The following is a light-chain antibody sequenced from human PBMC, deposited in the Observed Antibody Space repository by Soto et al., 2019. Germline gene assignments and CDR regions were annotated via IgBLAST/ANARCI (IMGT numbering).Light chain of an antibody. CDR1: SSNIGAGYD. CDR2: GNS. Sequence: QSVLTQPPSVSGAPGQRVTISCTGSSSNIGAGYDVHWYQQLPGTAPKLLIYGNSNRPSGVPDRFSGSKSGPSASLAITGLHAEDEADYCCQSYDSSLRGWVFGGGTNLTVL. J-gene: IGLJ3*02. CDR3: QSYDSSLRGWV. V-gene: IGLV1-40*01.